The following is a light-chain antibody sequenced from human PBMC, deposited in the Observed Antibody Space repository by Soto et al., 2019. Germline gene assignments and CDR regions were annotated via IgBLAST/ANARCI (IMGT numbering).Light chain of an antibody. CDR2: AAS. Sequence: SYELTQPHSVSVAQGQTARITCGGNNIGSKSVHWYQQKPGQAPVLVVYAASDRPSGSPERFSGSNSGNTATLTVSRVEAGDEADYYCQVWDSSSDHVVFGGGTTLTVL. CDR1: NIGSKS. J-gene: IGLJ2*01. V-gene: IGLV3-21*02. CDR3: QVWDSSSDHVV.